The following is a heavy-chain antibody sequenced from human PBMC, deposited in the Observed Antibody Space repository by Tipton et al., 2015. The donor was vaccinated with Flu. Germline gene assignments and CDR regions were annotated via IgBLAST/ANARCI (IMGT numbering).Heavy chain of an antibody. V-gene: IGHV4-31*03. CDR2: IYHNGDT. CDR3: ARRDYSNYVSDPKSRFDP. Sequence: GLVKPSQTLSLTCTVSGGSIRSSGFYWSWIRQVPGKGLEWIAYIYHNGDTHHNPSLKSRVTISVDTSKNQFSLKLNSVTAADTAVYYCARRDYSNYVSDPKSRFDPWGQGILVTVSS. CDR1: GGSIRSSGFY. J-gene: IGHJ5*02. D-gene: IGHD4-11*01.